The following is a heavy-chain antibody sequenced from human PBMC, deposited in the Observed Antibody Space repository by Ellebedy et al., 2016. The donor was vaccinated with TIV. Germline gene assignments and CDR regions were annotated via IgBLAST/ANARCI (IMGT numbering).Heavy chain of an antibody. D-gene: IGHD4-17*01. CDR3: ARGRATVTPYYYYGMDV. Sequence: AASVKVSCKASGYTFTSYGISWVRQAPGQGREWMGWISAYNGNTNYAQKFQGRVTMTRNTSISTAYMELRSLRSEDTAVYYCARGRATVTPYYYYGMDVWGQGTTVTVSS. CDR1: GYTFTSYG. J-gene: IGHJ6*02. V-gene: IGHV1-18*01. CDR2: ISAYNGNT.